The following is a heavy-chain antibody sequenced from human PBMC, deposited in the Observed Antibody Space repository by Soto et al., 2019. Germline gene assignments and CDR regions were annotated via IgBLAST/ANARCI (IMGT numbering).Heavy chain of an antibody. V-gene: IGHV1-69*01. Sequence: QVQLVQSGTEVKKPGSSVKVSCKASGGTFSSYAISWVRQAPGQGLEWMGGIIPIFGTANYAQKFQGRVTITADESTSTAYMELSSLRSEDTAVYYCARHDLGIQLWLYGMDVWGQGTTVTVSS. CDR1: GGTFSSYA. CDR3: ARHDLGIQLWLYGMDV. J-gene: IGHJ6*02. CDR2: IIPIFGTA. D-gene: IGHD5-18*01.